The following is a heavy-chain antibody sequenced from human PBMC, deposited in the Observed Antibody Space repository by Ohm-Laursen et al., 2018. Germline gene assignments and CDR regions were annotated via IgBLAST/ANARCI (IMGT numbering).Heavy chain of an antibody. J-gene: IGHJ6*02. CDR1: GGSISSYY. Sequence: SETLSLTCAVSGGSISSYYWSWIRQPAGKGLEWIGRIYISGSTNHNPSIKSRVTMSVDTSKNQFSLKLSSVTAADTAVYYCALTVPSDGVDVWGQGTTVTVSS. CDR3: ALTVPSDGVDV. V-gene: IGHV4-4*07. D-gene: IGHD4-11*01. CDR2: IYISGST.